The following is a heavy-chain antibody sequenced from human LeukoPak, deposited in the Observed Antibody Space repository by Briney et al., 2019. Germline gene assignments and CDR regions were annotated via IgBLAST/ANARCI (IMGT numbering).Heavy chain of an antibody. CDR1: GYTFTSFG. CDR3: ARDLAGAATGTIPLFDY. CDR2: ISAYNGNT. V-gene: IGHV1-18*01. Sequence: ASVKVSCKASGYTFTSFGITWMRQAPGRGLEWMGWISAYNGNTNYAQKLQGRVTVTTDTSTTTAYMELRSLRSDDTAVYYCARDLAGAATGTIPLFDYWGQGTLVTVSS. J-gene: IGHJ4*02. D-gene: IGHD6-13*01.